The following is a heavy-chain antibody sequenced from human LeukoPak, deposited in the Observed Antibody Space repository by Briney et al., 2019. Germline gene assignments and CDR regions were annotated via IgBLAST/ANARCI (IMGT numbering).Heavy chain of an antibody. CDR3: ASGTRGYFDY. CDR1: GGSFSGYY. Sequence: SETLSLTCAVYGGSFSGYYWSWIRQPPGKGLEWIGEINHSGSTNYNPSLKSRVTISVDTSKNQFSLKLSSVTAADTAVYYCASGTRGYFDYRGQGTLVTVSS. CDR2: INHSGST. J-gene: IGHJ4*02. V-gene: IGHV4-34*01. D-gene: IGHD4-23*01.